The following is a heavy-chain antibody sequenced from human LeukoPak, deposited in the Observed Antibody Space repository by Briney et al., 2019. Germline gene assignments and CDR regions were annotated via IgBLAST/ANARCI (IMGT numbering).Heavy chain of an antibody. V-gene: IGHV1-18*01. CDR1: GYTFTSYG. Sequence: ASVKVSCKASGYTFTSYGISWVRQAPGQGLEWMGWISAYNGNTNYAQKLQGRVTMTTDTSTSTAYMELRSLRSDDTAVYYCAKTTGIAAAGTFYYYYYMDVWGKGTTVTVSS. CDR2: ISAYNGNT. CDR3: AKTTGIAAAGTFYYYYYMDV. J-gene: IGHJ6*03. D-gene: IGHD6-13*01.